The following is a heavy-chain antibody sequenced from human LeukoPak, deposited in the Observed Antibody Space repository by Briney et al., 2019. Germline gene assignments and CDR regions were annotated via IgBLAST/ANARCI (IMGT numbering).Heavy chain of an antibody. Sequence: GGSLRLSCAASGFTFSSYAMHWVRQAPGKGLEWVAVISYDGSNKYYADSVKGRFTISRDNSKNTLYLQMNSLRAEDTAVYYCAREFSDSSGYYYYYFDYWGQGTLVTVSS. J-gene: IGHJ4*02. CDR1: GFTFSSYA. D-gene: IGHD3-22*01. CDR3: AREFSDSSGYYYYYFDY. V-gene: IGHV3-30*04. CDR2: ISYDGSNK.